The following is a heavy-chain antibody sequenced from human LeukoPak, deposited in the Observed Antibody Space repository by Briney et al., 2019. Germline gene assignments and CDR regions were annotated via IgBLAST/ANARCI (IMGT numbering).Heavy chain of an antibody. D-gene: IGHD3-22*01. CDR2: ISAYNGDT. CDR3: ARTSEPDYYDSSGYYLFDY. V-gene: IGHV1-18*01. CDR1: VYTFTSYG. Sequence: ASVTVSCKASVYTFTSYGISWVRQAPGQGLGWMGWISAYNGDTNYAQKLQGRVTMTTDTSTSTAYMELRSLRSDDTAVYYCARTSEPDYYDSSGYYLFDYWGQGTLVTVSS. J-gene: IGHJ4*02.